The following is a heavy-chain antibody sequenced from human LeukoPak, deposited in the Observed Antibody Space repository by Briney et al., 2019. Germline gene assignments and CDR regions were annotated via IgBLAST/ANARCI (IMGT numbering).Heavy chain of an antibody. CDR2: IYYSGST. Sequence: SETLSLTCTVSGGSISSYYWSWIRQPPGKGLEWIGYIYYSGSTNYNPSLKSRVTISVDTSKNRFSLKLSSVTAADTAVYYCARDRYYDSSGDRSGWFDPWGQGTLVTVSS. D-gene: IGHD3-22*01. CDR1: GGSISSYY. CDR3: ARDRYYDSSGDRSGWFDP. J-gene: IGHJ5*02. V-gene: IGHV4-59*01.